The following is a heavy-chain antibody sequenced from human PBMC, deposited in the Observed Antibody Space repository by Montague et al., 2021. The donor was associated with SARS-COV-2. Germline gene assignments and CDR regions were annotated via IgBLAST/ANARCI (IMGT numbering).Heavy chain of an antibody. J-gene: IGHJ4*02. CDR2: IYHSGST. D-gene: IGHD3-3*01. CDR1: GYSISSGYY. CDR3: ARDVRYYDFWSGRAQTSPDY. Sequence: SDILSLTRTVSGYSISSGYYWGWIRQPPGKGLEWIGSIYHSGSTYYNPSLKSRVTISVDTSKNQFSLKLSSVTAADTAVYYCARDVRYYDFWSGRAQTSPDYWGQGTLVTVSS. V-gene: IGHV4-38-2*02.